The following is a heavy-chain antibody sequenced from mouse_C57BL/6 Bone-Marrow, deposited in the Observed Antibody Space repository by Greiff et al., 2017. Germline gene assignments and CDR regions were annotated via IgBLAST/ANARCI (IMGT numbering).Heavy chain of an antibody. CDR2: INPYNGGT. J-gene: IGHJ2*01. CDR1: GYTFTDYY. D-gene: IGHD2-4*01. Sequence: VQLKQSGPVLVKPGASVKMSCKASGYTFTDYYMNWVKQSHGKSLEWIGVINPYNGGTSYNQKFKGKATLTVDTSSSTAYMELNSLTSEDSAVXYCARLDYGDYWGQGTTLTVSS. CDR3: ARLDYGDY. V-gene: IGHV1-19*01.